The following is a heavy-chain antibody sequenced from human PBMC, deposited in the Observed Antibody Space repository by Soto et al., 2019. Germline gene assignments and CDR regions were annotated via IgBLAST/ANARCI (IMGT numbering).Heavy chain of an antibody. V-gene: IGHV3-30-3*01. CDR3: ERASGESNYVDYYYHYGMDV. D-gene: IGHD4-4*01. CDR1: GFTFSIYA. J-gene: IGHJ6*02. CDR2: ISYDGSNK. Sequence: GGSVRLSCAASGFTFSIYAMHLVRQSPGKGLEWVAVISYDGSNKYYADSVKGRFTISRDNSKNTLYLQMNSLRAEDTAVYYCERASGESNYVDYYYHYGMDVSGQGTTVTVSS.